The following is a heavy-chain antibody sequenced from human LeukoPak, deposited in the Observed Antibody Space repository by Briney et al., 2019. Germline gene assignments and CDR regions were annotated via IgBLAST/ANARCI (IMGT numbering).Heavy chain of an antibody. CDR1: AGSISSYY. Sequence: SETLSLTCTVSAGSISSYYWSWIRQPPGKGLEWIGYIYYSGSTNYNPSLKSRVTISVDTSKNQFSLKLSSVTAADTAVYYCARDQGSGWQNWFDPWGQGTLVTVSS. J-gene: IGHJ5*02. CDR2: IYYSGST. D-gene: IGHD6-19*01. CDR3: ARDQGSGWQNWFDP. V-gene: IGHV4-59*01.